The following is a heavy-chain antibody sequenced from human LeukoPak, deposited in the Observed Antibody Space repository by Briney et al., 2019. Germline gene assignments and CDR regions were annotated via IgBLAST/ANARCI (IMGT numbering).Heavy chain of an antibody. J-gene: IGHJ4*02. CDR2: VAPSGDPT. V-gene: IGHV3-23*01. Sequence: GGSLRFSCAASGFTFTTYGMNWVRQAPGKGLEWVSGVAPSGDPTYYADSVKGRFIISRDNSKNTMYLQMNSLRAEDTAVYYCARAIAAGDDYWGQGTLVTVSS. D-gene: IGHD6-6*01. CDR3: ARAIAAGDDY. CDR1: GFTFTTYG.